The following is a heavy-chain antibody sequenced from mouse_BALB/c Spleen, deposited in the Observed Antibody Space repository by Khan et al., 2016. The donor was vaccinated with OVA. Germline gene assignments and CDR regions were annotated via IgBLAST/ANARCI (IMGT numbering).Heavy chain of an antibody. Sequence: TQLEESGPELVKPGASVKVSCKASGYAFTSYIMYWVKQSHGKSLEWIGYIDPYNGGTSYNQKFKGKATLTVDKSSSTAYMHLNSLTSEDSAVYYCARGGYGGFAYWGQGTLVTVSA. CDR3: ARGGYGGFAY. J-gene: IGHJ3*01. D-gene: IGHD2-2*01. CDR1: GYAFTSYI. CDR2: IDPYNGGT. V-gene: IGHV1S135*01.